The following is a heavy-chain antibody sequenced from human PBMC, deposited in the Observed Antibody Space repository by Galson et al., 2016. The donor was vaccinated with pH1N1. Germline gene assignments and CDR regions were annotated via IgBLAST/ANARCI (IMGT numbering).Heavy chain of an antibody. Sequence: SVKVSCKASGYTFTSYDINWVRQAPGQGLEWMGNILPILGIPDYAQKFQDRVKITADKSTNTAYLELSSLRSEDTAVYYCARDREDYWSGYLFDYWGQGTLVTVAS. CDR1: GYTFTSYD. CDR2: ILPILGIP. CDR3: ARDREDYWSGYLFDY. J-gene: IGHJ4*02. D-gene: IGHD3-3*01. V-gene: IGHV1-69*04.